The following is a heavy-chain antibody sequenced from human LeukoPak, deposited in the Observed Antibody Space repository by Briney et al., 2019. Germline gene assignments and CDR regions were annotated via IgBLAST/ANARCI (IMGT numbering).Heavy chain of an antibody. J-gene: IGHJ4*02. D-gene: IGHD7-27*01. Sequence: ASVKVSFKASGYTFTSYGISWVRQAPGQGVEWVGWISAYNGNTNYAQKLQGRVTMTTDTSTSTAYMELRSLRSDDTAVYYCARDPVTGNFDYWGQGTLVTVSS. V-gene: IGHV1-18*01. CDR3: ARDPVTGNFDY. CDR1: GYTFTSYG. CDR2: ISAYNGNT.